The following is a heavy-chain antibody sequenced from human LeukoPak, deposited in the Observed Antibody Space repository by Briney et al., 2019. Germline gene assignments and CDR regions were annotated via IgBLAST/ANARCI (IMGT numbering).Heavy chain of an antibody. CDR2: IWPDGNKK. CDR1: GFTFSSSA. D-gene: IGHD6-19*01. CDR3: ARDGTGWYPGDY. V-gene: IGHV3-33*08. J-gene: IGHJ4*02. Sequence: GGSLRLSCAASGFTFSSSAMSWVRQVPGKGLEWVALIWPDGNKKFYADSVKGRLTISRDNSKDTLYLQMNSLRADDTAVYYCARDGTGWYPGDYWGQGTLVTVSS.